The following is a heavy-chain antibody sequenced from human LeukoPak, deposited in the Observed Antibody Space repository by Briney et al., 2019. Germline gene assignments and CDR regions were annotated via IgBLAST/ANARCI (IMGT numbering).Heavy chain of an antibody. V-gene: IGHV3-20*04. D-gene: IGHD6-19*01. CDR3: ARALTYGGGHYFDY. CDR2: INWKGGST. Sequence: PGGSLRLSRAASGFTFDDYGMSGVRQAPGKGLEGVSGINWKGGSTGYADSVKGRFTISRDNAKNSLYLQMNSLRAEDTALYYCARALTYGGGHYFDYWGQGTLVTVSS. J-gene: IGHJ4*02. CDR1: GFTFDDYG.